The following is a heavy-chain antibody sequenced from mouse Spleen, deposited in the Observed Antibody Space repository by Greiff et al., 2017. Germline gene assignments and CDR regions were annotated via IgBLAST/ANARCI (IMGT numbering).Heavy chain of an antibody. CDR3: AIGYYGAWFAY. D-gene: IGHD2-3*01. CDR1: GYTFTTYP. V-gene: IGHV1-47*01. J-gene: IGHJ3*01. CDR2: FHPYNDDT. Sequence: VQLMESGAELVKPGASVKMSCTASGYTFTTYPIEWMKQNHGKSLEWIGNFHPYNDDTKYNEKFKGKATLTVEKSSSTVYLELSRLTSDDSAVYYCAIGYYGAWFAYWGQGTLVTVSA.